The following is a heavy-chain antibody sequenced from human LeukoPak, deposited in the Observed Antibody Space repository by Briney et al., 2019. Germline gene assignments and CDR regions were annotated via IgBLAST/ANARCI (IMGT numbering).Heavy chain of an antibody. J-gene: IGHJ4*02. CDR1: GYTFTTYS. V-gene: IGHV1-18*01. CDR2: ISAYNGNT. D-gene: IGHD6-13*01. Sequence: GASVKVSCKASGYTFTTYSINWVRQAPGQGLEWMGWISAYNGNTKYAQKLQGRATMTTDTSASTAYMELRSLRSDDTAVYYCARLGPGIAAAGTDYWGQGTLVTVSS. CDR3: ARLGPGIAAAGTDY.